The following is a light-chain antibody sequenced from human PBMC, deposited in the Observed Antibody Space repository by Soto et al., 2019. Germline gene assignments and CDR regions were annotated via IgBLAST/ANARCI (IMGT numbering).Light chain of an antibody. CDR1: QSISSW. CDR2: DAS. V-gene: IGKV1-5*01. J-gene: IGKJ1*01. Sequence: DIQMTQSPSTLSASVGDRVTITCRASQSISSWLAWYQQKPGKAPKLLIYDASSLESGVPSRFSGSGSGTEFTLTISSLQPDDFATYYCQQYNSYSPWTFGQGTQLDIK. CDR3: QQYNSYSPWT.